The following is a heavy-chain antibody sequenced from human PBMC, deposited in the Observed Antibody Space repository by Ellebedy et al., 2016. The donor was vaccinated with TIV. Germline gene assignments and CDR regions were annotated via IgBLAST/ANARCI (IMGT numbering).Heavy chain of an antibody. CDR2: ISYDGSNK. J-gene: IGHJ4*02. V-gene: IGHV3-30-3*01. Sequence: GESLKISXAASGFTFSSYAMHWVRQAPGKGLEWVAVISYDGSNKYYADSVKGRFTISRDNSKNTLYLQMNSLRAEDTAVYYCARDRWELLEVRRVWYFDYWGQGTLVTVSS. D-gene: IGHD1-26*01. CDR1: GFTFSSYA. CDR3: ARDRWELLEVRRVWYFDY.